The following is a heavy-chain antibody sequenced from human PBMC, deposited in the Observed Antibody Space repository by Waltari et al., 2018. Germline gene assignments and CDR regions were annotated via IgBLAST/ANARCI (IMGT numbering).Heavy chain of an antibody. CDR3: ARVLVGAFDI. V-gene: IGHV1-46*01. Sequence: QVQLVQSGAEVKKPGASVKVSCKASGYTFTSYYMHWVRQAPGQGLEWMGIINPSGGSTSYAKKFQGRVTMTRDTSTSTVYMEPSSLRSEDTAVYYCARVLVGAFDIWGQGTMVTVSS. J-gene: IGHJ3*02. D-gene: IGHD2-15*01. CDR2: INPSGGST. CDR1: GYTFTSYY.